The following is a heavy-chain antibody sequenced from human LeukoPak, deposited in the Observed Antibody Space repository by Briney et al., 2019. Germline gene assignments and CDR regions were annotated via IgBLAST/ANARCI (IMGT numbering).Heavy chain of an antibody. D-gene: IGHD3-3*01. Sequence: ASVKVSCKASGYTFTGYYMHWVRQAPGQGLEWKGWINPNSGGTNYAQKFQGRVTMTRDTSIGTAYMELSRLRSDDTAVYYCARARIQYYDFWSGYSHWGQGTLVTVSS. J-gene: IGHJ4*02. CDR2: INPNSGGT. V-gene: IGHV1-2*02. CDR1: GYTFTGYY. CDR3: ARARIQYYDFWSGYSH.